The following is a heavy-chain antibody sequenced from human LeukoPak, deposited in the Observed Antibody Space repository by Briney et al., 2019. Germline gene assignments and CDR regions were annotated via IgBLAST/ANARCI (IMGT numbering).Heavy chain of an antibody. Sequence: GGSLRLSCAASGFTFSSYGTFSASGMHGVRQAPGKGLEWVAFIRSDGSDKYYADSVKGRFTISRDNSKNTLYLQMNSLRAEDTAVYYCAKEFYQLPIMDVWGKGTTVTVSS. V-gene: IGHV3-30*02. CDR3: AKEFYQLPIMDV. CDR2: IRSDGSDK. D-gene: IGHD2-2*01. J-gene: IGHJ6*03. CDR1: GFTFSSYG.